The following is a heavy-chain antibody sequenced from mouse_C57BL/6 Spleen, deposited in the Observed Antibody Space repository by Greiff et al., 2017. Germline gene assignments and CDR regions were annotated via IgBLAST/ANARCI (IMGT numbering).Heavy chain of an antibody. D-gene: IGHD2-2*01. J-gene: IGHJ3*01. CDR1: GYSFTDYN. V-gene: IGHV1-39*01. CDR2: INPNYGTT. Sequence: EVKLVESGPELVKPGASVKISCKASGYSFTDYNMNWVKQSNGKSLEWIGVINPNYGTTSYNQKFKGKATLTVDQSSSTAYMQLNSLTSEDSAVYYCATGGYDGAWFAYWGQGTLVTVSA. CDR3: ATGGYDGAWFAY.